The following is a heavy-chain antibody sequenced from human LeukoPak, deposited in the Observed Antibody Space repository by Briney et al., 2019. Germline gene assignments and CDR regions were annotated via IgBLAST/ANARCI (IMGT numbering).Heavy chain of an antibody. CDR1: GYSFTSYW. CDR2: IYPDDSDT. Sequence: RAGESLKISCKGSGYSFTSYWIGWVRQMPGKGLEWMGIIYPDDSDTRYSPSFQGQVTISADKSISTAFLQWSSLKASDTAMYYCARRSTVTTEYYFDNWGQGTLVTVSS. CDR3: ARRSTVTTEYYFDN. V-gene: IGHV5-51*01. J-gene: IGHJ4*02. D-gene: IGHD4-17*01.